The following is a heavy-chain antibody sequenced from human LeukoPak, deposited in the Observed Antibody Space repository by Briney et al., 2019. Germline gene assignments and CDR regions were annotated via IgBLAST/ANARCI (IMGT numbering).Heavy chain of an antibody. Sequence: GGSRRLSCAASGFNFGSYWMNWARQAPGKGLEWVANIRGDGSDKVYVGSVRGRFTISRDNADNSLYLQMNSLSVDDTAVYYCARGLNSAIDFWGQGTLVTVPS. V-gene: IGHV3-7*04. CDR3: ARGLNSAIDF. CDR1: GFNFGSYW. J-gene: IGHJ4*02. CDR2: IRGDGSDK.